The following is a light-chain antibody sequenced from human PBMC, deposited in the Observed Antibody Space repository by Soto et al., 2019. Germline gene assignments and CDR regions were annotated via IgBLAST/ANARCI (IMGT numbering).Light chain of an antibody. V-gene: IGKV1-39*01. CDR3: QQSYSTPV. J-gene: IGKJ2*01. Sequence: DIQMTQSPSSLSASVGDRVTITCRASQSISSYLNWYQQKPAKAPKLLIYAASSLQSGVPSRFSGSGSGTDFTLTISSLQPEDFATYYCQQSYSTPVFGQGTKLEIK. CDR2: AAS. CDR1: QSISSY.